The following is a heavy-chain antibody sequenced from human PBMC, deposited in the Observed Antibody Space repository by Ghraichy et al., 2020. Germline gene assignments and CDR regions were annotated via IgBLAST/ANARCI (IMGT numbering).Heavy chain of an antibody. CDR2: IGSSKSYK. CDR3: ARVILGFTDRDGFDL. CDR1: GFNFTIHS. J-gene: IGHJ3*01. V-gene: IGHV3-21*01. D-gene: IGHD2-8*02. Sequence: GESLNISCVGSGFNFTIHSLSWVRQAPGKGLEWVSSIGSSKSYKYYADSVKGRFTISRDNAKDSLYLQLENLIAEDTAVYYCARVILGFTDRDGFDLWGQGTMVTVSS.